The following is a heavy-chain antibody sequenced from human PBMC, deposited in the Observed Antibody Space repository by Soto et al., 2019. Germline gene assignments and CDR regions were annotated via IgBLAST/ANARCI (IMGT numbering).Heavy chain of an antibody. D-gene: IGHD6-13*01. CDR2: IIPIFSTT. V-gene: IGHV1-69*01. CDR1: GGTFSSYA. J-gene: IGHJ4*02. Sequence: QVQLVQSGAEVKKPGSSVKVSCKASGGTFSSYAISWVRQAPGQGLEWMGDIIPIFSTTRHAQKFQGRVTITADESTTTAYMELNSLTSDDTAVYYCAGGDHASTWFYFDYWGQGTLVTVSS. CDR3: AGGDHASTWFYFDY.